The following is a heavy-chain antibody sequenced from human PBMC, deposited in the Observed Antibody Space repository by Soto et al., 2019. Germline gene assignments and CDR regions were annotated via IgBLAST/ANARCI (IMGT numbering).Heavy chain of an antibody. Sequence: PGGSLRLSCEASGFTFSSYAMDWVRQAPGAGLEWVAFISYDGSSKYYADSVKGRFTISRDNSKNTVFLQMNTLRPEDTAVYYCATGYVVTSYFDYWGQGTQVTVSS. CDR2: ISYDGSSK. V-gene: IGHV3-30*04. D-gene: IGHD5-12*01. CDR3: ATGYVVTSYFDY. J-gene: IGHJ4*02. CDR1: GFTFSSYA.